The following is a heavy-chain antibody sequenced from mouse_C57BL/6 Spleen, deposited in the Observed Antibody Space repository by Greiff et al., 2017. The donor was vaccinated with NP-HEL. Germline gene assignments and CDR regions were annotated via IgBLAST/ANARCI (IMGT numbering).Heavy chain of an antibody. D-gene: IGHD2-2*01. CDR1: GYTFTSYW. V-gene: IGHV1-52*01. CDR2: IDPSDSET. Sequence: QVQLQQPGAELVRPGSSVKLSCKASGYTFTSYWMHWVKQRPIQGLEWIGNIDPSDSETHYNQKFKDKATLTVDKSSSTAYMQLSSLTSEDSAVYYCARVGYDAWFAYWGQGTLVTVSA. J-gene: IGHJ3*01. CDR3: ARVGYDAWFAY.